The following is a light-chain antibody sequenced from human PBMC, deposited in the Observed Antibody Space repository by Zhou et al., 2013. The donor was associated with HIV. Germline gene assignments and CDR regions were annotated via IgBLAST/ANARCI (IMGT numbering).Light chain of an antibody. CDR2: KAS. Sequence: DIQMTQSPSTLSASVGDRVTITCRASQSISSWLAWYQQKPGKAPKLLIYKASSLESGVPSRFSGSGSGTEFTLIISSLEPEDFATYYCQQFNSYPLTFGQGHDWRLN. CDR1: QSISSW. CDR3: QQFNSYPLT. J-gene: IGKJ5*01. V-gene: IGKV1-5*03.